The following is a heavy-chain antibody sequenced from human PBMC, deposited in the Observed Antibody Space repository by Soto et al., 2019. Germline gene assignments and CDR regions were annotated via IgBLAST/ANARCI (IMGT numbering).Heavy chain of an antibody. V-gene: IGHV4-59*01. CDR3: ARVTKDPYCSSTSCYGAYYYYYMDV. CDR1: GGSISSYY. CDR2: IFYSGST. Sequence: SETLSLTCTVSGGSISSYYWSWIRQPPGKGLEWIGYIFYSGSTNYNPSLKSRVTISVDTSKNLFSLKLSFVTAADTAVYYCARVTKDPYCSSTSCYGAYYYYYMDVWGKGTTVTVSS. J-gene: IGHJ6*03. D-gene: IGHD2-2*01.